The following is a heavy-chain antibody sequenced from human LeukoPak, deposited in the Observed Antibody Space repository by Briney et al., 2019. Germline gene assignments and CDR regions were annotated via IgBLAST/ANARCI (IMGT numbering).Heavy chain of an antibody. J-gene: IGHJ5*02. D-gene: IGHD6-6*01. Sequence: RQPPGXGLEWIGEINHSGSTNYNPSLKSRVTISVDTSKNQFSLKLSSVTAADTAVYYCARGERLVRFWTSDSVYWFDPWGQGTLVTVSS. CDR2: INHSGST. V-gene: IGHV4-34*01. CDR3: ARGERLVRFWTSDSVYWFDP.